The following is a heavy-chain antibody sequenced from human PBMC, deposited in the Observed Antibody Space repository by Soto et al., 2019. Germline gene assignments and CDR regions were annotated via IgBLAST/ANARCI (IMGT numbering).Heavy chain of an antibody. CDR3: AHAYVGRSLY. V-gene: IGHV2-5*02. CDR2: IYWDDSK. D-gene: IGHD3-10*02. J-gene: IGHJ4*02. Sequence: QITLKESGPTLVKPTQTLTLTCTLSGFSLTTDRVGVGWIRQPPGEALEWLAVIYWDDSKTYRPSLESRITITKDTSKNQVALTMTNMDSLDTATYYCAHAYVGRSLYWGQGTLVTVSS. CDR1: GFSLTTDRVG.